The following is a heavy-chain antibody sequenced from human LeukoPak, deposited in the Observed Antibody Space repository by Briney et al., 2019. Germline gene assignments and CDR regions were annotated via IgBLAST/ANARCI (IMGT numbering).Heavy chain of an antibody. CDR3: ARDSTWRLDY. Sequence: GGSLRLSCAASGFIFSNYAMSWVRQAPGKGLGWVANIKEDGSVKYYVDTVKGRFTISRDNTKNALYLQMNSLRADDTAVYFCARDSTWRLDYWGQGTLITVSS. D-gene: IGHD5-12*01. CDR2: IKEDGSVK. CDR1: GFIFSNYA. V-gene: IGHV3-7*03. J-gene: IGHJ4*02.